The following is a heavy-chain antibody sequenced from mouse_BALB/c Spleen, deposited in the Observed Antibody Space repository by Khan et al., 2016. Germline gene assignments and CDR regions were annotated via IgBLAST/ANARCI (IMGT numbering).Heavy chain of an antibody. D-gene: IGHD2-2*01. Sequence: QVQLKESGAELARPGASVKLSCKASGYTFTNYWMQWVKQRPGQGLEWIGAIYPGDGDTRYTQKFKGKATLTADESSSTAYMQLSSLASEDSAVYYCARLNGYGGDYWGQGTTLTVSS. CDR2: IYPGDGDT. CDR1: GYTFTNYW. CDR3: ARLNGYGGDY. V-gene: IGHV1-87*01. J-gene: IGHJ2*01.